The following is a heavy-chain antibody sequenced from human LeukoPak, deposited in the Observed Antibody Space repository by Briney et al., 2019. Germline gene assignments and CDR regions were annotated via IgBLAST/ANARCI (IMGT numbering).Heavy chain of an antibody. Sequence: ASVKVSCKASGYTFTSYGITWVRQAPGQGLEWMGWISAYNGKTNFAQKLQGRVTMTTETSTSTAYMEVRSLRSDDTAVYYCARDPSGYRGLTAWYFDLWGRGTLVTVSS. CDR3: ARDPSGYRGLTAWYFDL. D-gene: IGHD5-18*01. V-gene: IGHV1-18*01. CDR1: GYTFTSYG. J-gene: IGHJ2*01. CDR2: ISAYNGKT.